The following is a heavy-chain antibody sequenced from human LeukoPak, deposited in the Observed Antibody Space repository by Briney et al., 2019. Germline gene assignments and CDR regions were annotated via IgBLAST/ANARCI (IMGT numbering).Heavy chain of an antibody. Sequence: GGSLRLSCAASGFTFSSYAMSWVRQAPGKGLEWVSTIDNSGGGTYYADSVKGRFTISRDNPQNTLYLQMNSLTAEDTAVYYCAKRYYYLDVWGKGTTATVS. V-gene: IGHV3-23*01. CDR1: GFTFSSYA. J-gene: IGHJ6*03. CDR3: AKRYYYLDV. CDR2: IDNSGGGT.